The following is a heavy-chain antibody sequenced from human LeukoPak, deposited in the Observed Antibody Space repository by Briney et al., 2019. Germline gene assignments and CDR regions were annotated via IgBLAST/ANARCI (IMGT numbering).Heavy chain of an antibody. CDR2: IYPGDSDT. D-gene: IGHD4-17*01. CDR3: ARIEVRGYGDYLFDY. V-gene: IGHV5-51*01. CDR1: GYSFTSYW. J-gene: IGHJ4*02. Sequence: GESLKISCKGSGYSFTSYWIGWVRQMPGKGLEWMGIIYPGDSDTRYSPSFQGQVTISADKSISTASLQWSSLKASDTAMYYCARIEVRGYGDYLFDYWGQGTLVTVSS.